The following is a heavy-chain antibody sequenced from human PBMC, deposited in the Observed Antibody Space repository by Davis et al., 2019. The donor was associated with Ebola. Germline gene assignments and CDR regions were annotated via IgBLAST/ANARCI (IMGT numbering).Heavy chain of an antibody. CDR3: ARSRSIVASAGIYYYYGMDV. V-gene: IGHV4-34*01. Sequence: SQTLSLTCAVYAGSFSDYYWNWIRQPPGKGLEWIGEINHSGSTNYNPSLKSRVTISVDTSKNQFSLKLSSVTAADTAVYYCARSRSIVASAGIYYYYGMDVWGQGTTVTVSS. CDR1: AGSFSDYY. CDR2: INHSGST. J-gene: IGHJ6*02. D-gene: IGHD5-12*01.